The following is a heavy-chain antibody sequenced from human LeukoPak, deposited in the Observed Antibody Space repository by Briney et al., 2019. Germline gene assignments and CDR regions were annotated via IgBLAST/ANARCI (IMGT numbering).Heavy chain of an antibody. CDR2: TRNKANSYST. V-gene: IGHV3-72*01. Sequence: PWGSLRLSCAASGFTFSDHYMDCVRQAPGRGLEWVGRTRNKANSYSTDYAAIGKGRFTISRDESKNALYLQMNSLKTEDTAVYYCARGGTHYYDSSVFYSPWGQGTLVTVSS. CDR3: ARGGTHYYDSSVFYSP. J-gene: IGHJ5*02. D-gene: IGHD3-22*01. CDR1: GFTFSDHY.